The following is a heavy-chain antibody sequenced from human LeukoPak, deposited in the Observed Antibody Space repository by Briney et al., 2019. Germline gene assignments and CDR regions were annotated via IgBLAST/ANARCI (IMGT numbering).Heavy chain of an antibody. CDR3: ARAKPKNMVRGLIMRRESRYYFDY. CDR2: ITSYRRDT. V-gene: IGHV3-23*01. D-gene: IGHD3-10*01. J-gene: IGHJ4*02. CDR1: GFTFSNYA. Sequence: GGSLRLSCAASGFTFSNYAMNWVRQTPGKGLEWVSSITSYRRDTYYADSVKGRFTISRDNSKSTLYIQMNSLRAEDTAVYYCARAKPKNMVRGLIMRRESRYYFDYWGQGTLVTVSS.